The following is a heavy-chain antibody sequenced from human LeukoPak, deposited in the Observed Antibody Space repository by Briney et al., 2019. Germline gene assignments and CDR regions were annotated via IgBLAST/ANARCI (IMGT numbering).Heavy chain of an antibody. J-gene: IGHJ4*02. CDR1: GDSISSGSYY. D-gene: IGHD5-24*01. CDR3: ARGRVEMATIDFDY. V-gene: IGHV4-61*02. Sequence: SETLSLTCTVSGDSISSGSYYWSWLRQPAGKGLEWIGRIYTSGSTNYNPSLKSRVTISVDTSKNQFSLKLSSVTAADTAMYYCARGRVEMATIDFDYWGQGTLVTVSS. CDR2: IYTSGST.